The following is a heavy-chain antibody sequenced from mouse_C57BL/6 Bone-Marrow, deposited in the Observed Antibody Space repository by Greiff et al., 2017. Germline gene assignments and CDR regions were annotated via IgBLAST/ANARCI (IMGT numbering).Heavy chain of an antibody. CDR2: FHPYNDDT. J-gene: IGHJ2*01. CDR1: GYTFTTYP. D-gene: IGHD5-1*01. CDR3: ARSSTFFYYIDY. V-gene: IGHV1-47*01. Sequence: VQLQQSGAELVKPGASVKMSCKASGYTFTTYPIEWMKQNHGKSLEWIGNFHPYNDDTKYNEKLKGKATLTLEKSSNTVYLELSRLTSDDSAVYYCARSSTFFYYIDYWGQGTTLTVSS.